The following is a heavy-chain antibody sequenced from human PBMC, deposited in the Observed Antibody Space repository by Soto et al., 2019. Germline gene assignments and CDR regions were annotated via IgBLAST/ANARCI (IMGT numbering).Heavy chain of an antibody. CDR2: IKKDESEK. J-gene: IGHJ4*02. D-gene: IGHD6-13*01. Sequence: GSLRLSCAASRFTFSDHWMSWVRQAPGKGLEWVANIKKDESEKYYVDSVKGRFTISRDNAKNSLNLQMNSLRAEDAAVYYCARGSAAPDSWGQGTLVTSPQ. V-gene: IGHV3-7*03. CDR3: ARGSAAPDS. CDR1: RFTFSDHW.